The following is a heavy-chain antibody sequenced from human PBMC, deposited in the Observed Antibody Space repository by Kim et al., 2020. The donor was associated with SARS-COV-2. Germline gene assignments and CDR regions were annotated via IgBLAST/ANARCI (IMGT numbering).Heavy chain of an antibody. D-gene: IGHD2-2*01. CDR3: ARGQPLAY. CDR2: ISYSGNS. V-gene: IGHV4-31*03. Sequence: SETLSLTCSVSGGSIRSGGKFWTWIRQHPAKGLEWIGYISYSGNSHYSPSLRSRVSISLQTSENQFSLELTSVTAADTAVYYCARGQPLAYWGQGIRVTV. J-gene: IGHJ4*02. CDR1: GGSIRSGGKF.